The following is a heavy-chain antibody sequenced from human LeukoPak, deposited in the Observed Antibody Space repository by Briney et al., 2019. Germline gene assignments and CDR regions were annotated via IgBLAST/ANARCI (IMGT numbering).Heavy chain of an antibody. CDR1: GYTFTGYF. V-gene: IGHV1-2*02. D-gene: IGHD6-13*01. CDR3: PRDLDGSSGCDY. CDR2: INPNSGGT. Sequence: GASVKVSCKASGYTFTGYFMHWVRQTPGQGLEWMGWINPNSGGTNYAQKFQGRVIMTSDTSISTAYIELSRLRSDDTAVYYCPRDLDGSSGCDYWGQGTLVTVSS. J-gene: IGHJ4*02.